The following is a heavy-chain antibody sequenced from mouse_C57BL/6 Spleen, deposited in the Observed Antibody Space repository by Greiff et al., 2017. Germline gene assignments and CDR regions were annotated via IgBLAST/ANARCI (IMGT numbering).Heavy chain of an antibody. V-gene: IGHV1-74*01. CDR2: IHPSDSDT. Sequence: QVQLQQQPGAELVKPGASVKVSCKASGYTFTSYWMHWVKQRPGQGLEWIGRIHPSDSDTNYNQKFKGKATVTVDKSSSTAYMQLSSLTSEDSAVYYCATLYYDYDGGFAYWGQGTLVTVSA. J-gene: IGHJ3*01. D-gene: IGHD2-4*01. CDR1: GYTFTSYW. CDR3: ATLYYDYDGGFAY.